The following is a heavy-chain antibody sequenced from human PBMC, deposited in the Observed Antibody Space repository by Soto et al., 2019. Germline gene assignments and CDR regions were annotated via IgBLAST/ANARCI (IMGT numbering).Heavy chain of an antibody. CDR3: AKGDNLGPKTGYAFDP. Sequence: SETLSLTCTVSGASISGFYWSWIRKSAGKGLEWIGRIYATGTTDYNPSLKSRVMMSVDTSNNQFSLQLNSVTPEDTAVYFCAKGDNLGPKTGYAFDPWGQGIMVTVSS. CDR1: GASISGFY. J-gene: IGHJ5*02. CDR2: IYATGTT. V-gene: IGHV4-4*07. D-gene: IGHD5-12*01.